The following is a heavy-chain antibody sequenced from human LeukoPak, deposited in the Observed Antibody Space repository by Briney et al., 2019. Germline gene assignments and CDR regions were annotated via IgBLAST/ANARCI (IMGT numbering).Heavy chain of an antibody. V-gene: IGHV3-23*01. Sequence: GGSLRLSCAASGFTFSSYAMSWVRRAPGKGLEWVSAISGSGGSTYYADSVKGRFTISRDNSKNTLYLQMNSLRAEDTAVYYCAKEGDYYGSGRGDGMDVWGQGTTVTVSS. D-gene: IGHD3-10*01. J-gene: IGHJ6*02. CDR3: AKEGDYYGSGRGDGMDV. CDR1: GFTFSSYA. CDR2: ISGSGGST.